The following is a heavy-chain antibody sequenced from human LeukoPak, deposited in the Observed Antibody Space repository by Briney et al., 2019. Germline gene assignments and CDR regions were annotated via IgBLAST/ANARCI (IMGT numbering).Heavy chain of an antibody. V-gene: IGHV3-30*18. J-gene: IGHJ3*02. CDR3: AKRRGAFDI. Sequence: GGSLRLSCVASGFTFSSYGMHWVRQAPGKGLEWVAVISNDGSNKYYADSVKGRFTISRDNSKNTLYLQMNSLRAEDTAVYYCAKRRGAFDIWGQGTMVTVSS. CDR1: GFTFSSYG. D-gene: IGHD3-10*01. CDR2: ISNDGSNK.